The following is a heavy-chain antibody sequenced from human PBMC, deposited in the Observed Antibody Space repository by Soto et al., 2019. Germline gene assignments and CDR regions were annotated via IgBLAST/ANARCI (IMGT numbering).Heavy chain of an antibody. CDR2: INVYNYDI. CDR3: VRNSLGGPLVATIHLDL. CDR1: GYTFTNYA. Sequence: QVQLVQSGAEVRKPGASVKLSCKASGYTFTNYAITWVRRAPGQGLEWMGWINVYNYDINYAQRFQERGSMTTDTSTNTAFMELRSLRSDDTAVYYCVRNSLGGPLVATIHLDLWGQGTLVTVSS. D-gene: IGHD5-12*01. V-gene: IGHV1-18*04. J-gene: IGHJ4*02.